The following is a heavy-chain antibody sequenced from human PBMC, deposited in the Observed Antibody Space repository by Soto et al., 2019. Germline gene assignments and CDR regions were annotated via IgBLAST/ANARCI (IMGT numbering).Heavy chain of an antibody. J-gene: IGHJ4*02. CDR1: GFTLSNYG. CDR3: ARGLHSLFDY. V-gene: IGHV3-33*01. Sequence: QVQLVESGGGVVQPGGPLRLPCAASGFTLSNYGMHWVRQAPGKGLEWVAVIWNDGNIKYYADSVKGRFTISRDNSNNTLYVQMTSLRAEDTAVYYCARGLHSLFDYWGQGTLVTVSS. CDR2: IWNDGNIK. D-gene: IGHD2-21*01.